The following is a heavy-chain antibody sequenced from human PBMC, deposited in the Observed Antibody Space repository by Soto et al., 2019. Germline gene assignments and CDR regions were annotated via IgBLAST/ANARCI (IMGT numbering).Heavy chain of an antibody. CDR3: ARGRGYSGYDYEQKKFEY. J-gene: IGHJ4*02. V-gene: IGHV1-8*01. D-gene: IGHD5-12*01. CDR1: GYTFTSYD. Sequence: QVQLVQFGAEVKKPGASVKVSCKASGYTFTSYDINWVRQATGQGLEWMGWMNPNSGNTGYTQKFQGRVTMTRNTFISTAYMELSSLRSEDTAVYYCARGRGYSGYDYEQKKFEYWGQGTLVTVSS. CDR2: MNPNSGNT.